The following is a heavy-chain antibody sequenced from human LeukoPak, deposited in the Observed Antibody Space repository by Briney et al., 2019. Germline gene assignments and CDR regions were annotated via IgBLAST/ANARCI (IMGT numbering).Heavy chain of an antibody. J-gene: IGHJ4*02. V-gene: IGHV3-66*01. CDR1: GFTVSSNY. D-gene: IGHD6-19*01. Sequence: PGGSLRLSCAASGFTVSSNYLSWVRQAPGKGLEWVSVIYSGGSTYYADSVKDRFTISRDNSKNTLYLQMNSLRAEDTAVYYCARDDIAVAGQDYWGQGTLVTVSS. CDR3: ARDDIAVAGQDY. CDR2: IYSGGST.